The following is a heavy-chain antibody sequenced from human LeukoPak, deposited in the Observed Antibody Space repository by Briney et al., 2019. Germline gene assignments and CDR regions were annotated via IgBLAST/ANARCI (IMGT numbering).Heavy chain of an antibody. V-gene: IGHV3-7*01. Sequence: GGSLRLSCAASGFTFSSYWMSWVRQAPGKGLEGVANIKQDGSEKYYVDSVKGRFTISRDNAKNSLYLQMNSLRAEDTAVYYCASIVGDYVWGSYRPPYAFDIWGQGTMVTVSS. CDR3: ASIVGDYVWGSYRPPYAFDI. J-gene: IGHJ3*02. CDR2: IKQDGSEK. CDR1: GFTFSSYW. D-gene: IGHD3-16*02.